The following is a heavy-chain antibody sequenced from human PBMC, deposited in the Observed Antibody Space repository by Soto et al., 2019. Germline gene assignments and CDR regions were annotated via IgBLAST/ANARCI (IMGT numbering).Heavy chain of an antibody. CDR1: GFTFSNYA. D-gene: IGHD1-26*01. Sequence: QVQLVESGGGVVQPGRSLRLSCAASGFTFSNYAMHWVRQAPGKGLEWVARIWYDGNNEYYANSVKGRFTISRESSKSTVFLQMNSLKAEDTAVYFCARDQSGSYPNTFDYWGRGTLVTVSS. CDR3: ARDQSGSYPNTFDY. V-gene: IGHV3-33*01. CDR2: IWYDGNNE. J-gene: IGHJ4*02.